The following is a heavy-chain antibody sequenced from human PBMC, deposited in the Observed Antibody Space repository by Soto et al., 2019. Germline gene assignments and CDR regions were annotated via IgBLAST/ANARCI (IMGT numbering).Heavy chain of an antibody. Sequence: SVKVSCKASGGTFSSYAISWVRQAPGQGLEWMGGIIPIFGTTNYAQKFQGRVTITADESTSTAYMELSSLRSEDTAVYYCARRGTVVTDYYYYGMDVWGQGTTVTVSS. CDR1: GGTFSSYA. CDR3: ARRGTVVTDYYYYGMDV. J-gene: IGHJ6*02. V-gene: IGHV1-69*13. D-gene: IGHD2-15*01. CDR2: IIPIFGTT.